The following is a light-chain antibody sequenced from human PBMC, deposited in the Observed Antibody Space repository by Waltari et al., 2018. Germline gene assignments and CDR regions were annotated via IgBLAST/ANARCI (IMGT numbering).Light chain of an antibody. Sequence: AIRMTQSPSSFSASTGDRVTITCRASQGISSYLAWYQQKQGPAPKLLIYAASTLQSGVPSRFSGSGSGTDFTLTISCLQSEDFATYFCQHYYNYPWTFGQGTKVEIK. V-gene: IGKV1-8*01. CDR3: QHYYNYPWT. J-gene: IGKJ1*01. CDR2: AAS. CDR1: QGISSY.